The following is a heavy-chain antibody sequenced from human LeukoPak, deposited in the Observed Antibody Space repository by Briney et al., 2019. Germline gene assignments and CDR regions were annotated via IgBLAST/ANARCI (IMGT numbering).Heavy chain of an antibody. CDR2: IVVGSGNT. CDR3: ARVVTPRYCSTTSCYWKGWFDP. V-gene: IGHV1-58*02. Sequence: SVKVSCKASGFTFTSSAMQWVRQARGQRREWIGWIVVGSGNTNYAQKFQERVTITRDMSTSTAYMERSSLRSEDTAVYNCARVVTPRYCSTTSCYWKGWFDPWGQGTLVTVSS. CDR1: GFTFTSSA. D-gene: IGHD2-2*01. J-gene: IGHJ5*02.